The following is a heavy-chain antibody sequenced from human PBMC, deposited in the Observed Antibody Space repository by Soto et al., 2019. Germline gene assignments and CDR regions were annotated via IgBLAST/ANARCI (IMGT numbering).Heavy chain of an antibody. CDR2: LYHSGST. Sequence: QLQLQESGSGLVKPSQTLSLTCAVSGGSITMCGYSCSWIRKPPGKVLEWIGYLYHSGSTYYSPSLKGSVPISVARSKNQFSLKRSSVTAADTAVYYCARMSSTVFPAFDIRGQGTTVTVSS. CDR3: ARMSSTVFPAFDI. CDR1: GGSITMCGYS. J-gene: IGHJ3*02. V-gene: IGHV4-30-2*01. D-gene: IGHD4-17*01.